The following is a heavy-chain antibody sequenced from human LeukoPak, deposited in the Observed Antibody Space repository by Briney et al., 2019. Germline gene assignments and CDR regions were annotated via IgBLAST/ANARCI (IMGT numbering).Heavy chain of an antibody. V-gene: IGHV3-23*01. CDR1: GFTSASYA. Sequence: GGSLRLSCVGSGFTSASYAMSWVRQAPGKEMEWVASISGTGRNTYYADSVKGRFTISSDNSRHTLYLEMNRLGAEDTAVYHRATPPGGLLWFGELRHWGQGVLVTVSS. CDR3: ATPPGGLLWFGELRH. J-gene: IGHJ4*02. D-gene: IGHD3-10*01. CDR2: ISGTGRNT.